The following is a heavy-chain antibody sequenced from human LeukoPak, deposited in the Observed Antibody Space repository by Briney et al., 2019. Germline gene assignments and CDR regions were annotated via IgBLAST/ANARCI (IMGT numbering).Heavy chain of an antibody. CDR3: ARALGYSSGWYEGGDAFDI. Sequence: GASVKVSCKASGYTFTGYYMHWVRQAPGQGLEWMGWINPNSGGTNYAQKFQGWVTMTRDTSISTAYMELSRLRSDDTAVYYCARALGYSSGWYEGGDAFDIWGQGTMVTVSS. CDR1: GYTFTGYY. D-gene: IGHD6-19*01. J-gene: IGHJ3*02. CDR2: INPNSGGT. V-gene: IGHV1-2*04.